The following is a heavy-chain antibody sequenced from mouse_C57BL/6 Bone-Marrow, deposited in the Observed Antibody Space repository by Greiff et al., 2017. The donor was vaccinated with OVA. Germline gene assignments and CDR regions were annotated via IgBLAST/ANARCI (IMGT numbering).Heavy chain of an antibody. CDR2: IRNKANGYTT. Sequence: EVKVVESGGGLVQPGGSLSLSCAASGFTFTDYYMSWVRQPPGKALEWLGFIRNKANGYTTEYSASVKGRFTISRDNSQSILYLQMNALRAEDSATYYCARTHYYGSSSWFAYWGQGTLVTVSA. V-gene: IGHV7-3*01. J-gene: IGHJ3*01. CDR1: GFTFTDYY. D-gene: IGHD1-1*01. CDR3: ARTHYYGSSSWFAY.